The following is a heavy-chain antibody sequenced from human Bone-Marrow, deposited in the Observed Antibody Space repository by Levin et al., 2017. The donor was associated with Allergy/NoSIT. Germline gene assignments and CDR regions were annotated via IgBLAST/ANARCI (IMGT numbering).Heavy chain of an antibody. D-gene: IGHD3-3*01. CDR3: ARGITVFGVVLAVNDAFDI. CDR1: GGSISSGVYF. CDR2: VSYSGIT. Sequence: SETLSLTCTVSGGSISSGVYFWSWIRQLPGTGPEWIGYVSYSGITFYNQSLKSRIAISADTSKNLFSLNLSSVTAADTAVYYCARGITVFGVVLAVNDAFDIWGQGTMVTVSS. J-gene: IGHJ3*02. V-gene: IGHV4-31*03.